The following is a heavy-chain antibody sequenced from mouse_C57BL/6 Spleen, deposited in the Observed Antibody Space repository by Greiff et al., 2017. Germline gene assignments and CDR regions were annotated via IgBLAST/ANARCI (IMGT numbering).Heavy chain of an antibody. Sequence: QVHVKQSGAELVRPGTSVKVSCKASGYAFTNYLIEWVKQRPGQGLEWIGVISPGSGGTNYNEKFKGQATLTADKSSSTSYMQLSSLTAEDSAVYCCTRSELRLPPAYWGQGTLVTVSA. CDR3: TRSELRLPPAY. D-gene: IGHD3-2*02. CDR1: GYAFTNYL. J-gene: IGHJ3*01. CDR2: ISPGSGGT. V-gene: IGHV1-54*01.